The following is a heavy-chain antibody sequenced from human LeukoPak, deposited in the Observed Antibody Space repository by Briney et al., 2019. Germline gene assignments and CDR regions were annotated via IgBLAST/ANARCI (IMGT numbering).Heavy chain of an antibody. D-gene: IGHD3-10*01. J-gene: IGHJ5*02. CDR2: IYYSGST. CDR3: ARDLGWVYGSGSYDP. Sequence: SETLSLTCTVSGYSITSGYYWGWIRQPPGKGLEWIGSIYYSGSTYYSPSLKSRVTISVDTSENQFSLKLNSVTAADTAVYYCARDLGWVYGSGSYDPWGQGTLVTVSS. CDR1: GYSITSGYY. V-gene: IGHV4-38-2*02.